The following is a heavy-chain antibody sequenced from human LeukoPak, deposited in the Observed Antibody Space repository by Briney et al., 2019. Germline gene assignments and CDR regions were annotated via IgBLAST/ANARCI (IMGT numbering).Heavy chain of an antibody. V-gene: IGHV4-39*07. J-gene: IGHJ4*02. CDR1: GGSISSSSYY. D-gene: IGHD2-2*01. CDR2: IYYSGST. CDR3: ARWAPPNQLRRIYFDY. Sequence: PSETLSLTCTVSGGSISSSSYYWGWIRQPPGKGLEWIGSIYYSGSTYYNPSLKSRVTISVDTSKNQFSLKLSSVTAADTAVYYCARWAPPNQLRRIYFDYWGQGTLVTVSS.